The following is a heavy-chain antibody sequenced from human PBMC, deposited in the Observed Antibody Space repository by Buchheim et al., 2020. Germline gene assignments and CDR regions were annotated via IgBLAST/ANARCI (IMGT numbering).Heavy chain of an antibody. J-gene: IGHJ5*02. V-gene: IGHV4-61*02. CDR1: GGSISSGSYY. D-gene: IGHD3-22*01. CDR3: ASHTEGYYDSSGYYYSPGWFDP. CDR2: IYTSGST. Sequence: QVQLQESGPGLVKPSQTLSLTCTVSGGSISSGSYYWSWIRQPAGKGLEWIGRIYTSGSTNYNPSLKSRVTISVDTSQNQFSLKLSPVTAADTAVYYCASHTEGYYDSSGYYYSPGWFDPWGQGTL.